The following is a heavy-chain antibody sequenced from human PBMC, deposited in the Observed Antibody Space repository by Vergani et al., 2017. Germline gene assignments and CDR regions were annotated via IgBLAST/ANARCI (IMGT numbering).Heavy chain of an antibody. V-gene: IGHV3-48*03. CDR2: ISSSGSTI. CDR1: GFTFSSYE. CDR3: ARDRGTMVRGVIVDYYYYYGMDV. J-gene: IGHJ6*02. D-gene: IGHD3-10*01. Sequence: EVQLVESGGGLVQPGGSLRLSCAASGFTFSSYEMNWVRQAPGKGLEWVSYISSSGSTIYYADSVKGRFTISRDNAKNSRYLQMNSLRADDTAVYYCARDRGTMVRGVIVDYYYYYGMDVWGQGTTVTVSS.